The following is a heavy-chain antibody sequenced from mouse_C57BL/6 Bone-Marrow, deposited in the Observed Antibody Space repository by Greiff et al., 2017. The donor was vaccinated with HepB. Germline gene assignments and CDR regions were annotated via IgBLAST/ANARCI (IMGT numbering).Heavy chain of an antibody. D-gene: IGHD1-1*01. J-gene: IGHJ2*01. V-gene: IGHV5-9-1*02. CDR2: IISSGDYI. Sequence: EVMLVESGAGLVKPGASLKLSCAASGFTFSSHAMSWVRQTPEKRLEWVAYIISSGDYIYYADTVKGGSTISIDNARNTLYLKMSSLKSEDTAMYYCTKGEYVGSSHFDYWGQGTTLTVSS. CDR3: TKGEYVGSSHFDY. CDR1: GFTFSSHA.